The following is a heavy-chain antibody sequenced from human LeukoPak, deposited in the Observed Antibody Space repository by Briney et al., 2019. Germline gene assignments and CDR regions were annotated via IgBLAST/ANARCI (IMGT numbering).Heavy chain of an antibody. V-gene: IGHV3-15*07. Sequence: GGSLRLSCSTSWFTFSNARMKWVRQAPGKGLEVVGRIKSKTDGGTTDYAAPVKGRFTISRDDSKNTLYLQMNSLKTEDTAVYYCSTTYYYDSSEGYWGQGTLVTVSS. J-gene: IGHJ4*02. CDR3: STTYYYDSSEGY. CDR1: WFTFSNAR. D-gene: IGHD3-22*01. CDR2: IKSKTDGGTT.